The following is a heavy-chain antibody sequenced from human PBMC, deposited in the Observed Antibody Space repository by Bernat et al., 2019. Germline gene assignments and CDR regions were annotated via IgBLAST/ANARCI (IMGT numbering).Heavy chain of an antibody. CDR2: INHSGST. J-gene: IGHJ4*02. D-gene: IGHD3-22*01. V-gene: IGHV4-34*01. CDR1: GGSFSGYY. Sequence: QVQLQQWGAGLLKPSETLSLTCAVYGGSFSGYYWSWIRQPPGKGLEWIGEINHSGSTIYNPSLKSRVTISVDTSKNQFSLKLSSVTAADTAVYYCARVKPPNYYDSSGSPGFDYWGQGTLVTVSS. CDR3: ARVKPPNYYDSSGSPGFDY.